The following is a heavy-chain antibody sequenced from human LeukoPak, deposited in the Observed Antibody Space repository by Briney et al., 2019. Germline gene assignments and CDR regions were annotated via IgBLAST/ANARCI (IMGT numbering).Heavy chain of an antibody. Sequence: PSETLSLTCAVYGGSFSGYHGSWIPQPPGKGLEWIGEVHHSESTKHNPSLKSRVTISVDTSKNQFCVKLSSVTAADAAVYYCARDLGSGWFRRGIDYWGQGTLVTVSS. CDR2: VHHSEST. V-gene: IGHV4-34*01. D-gene: IGHD6-19*01. J-gene: IGHJ4*02. CDR3: ARDLGSGWFRRGIDY. CDR1: GGSFSGYH.